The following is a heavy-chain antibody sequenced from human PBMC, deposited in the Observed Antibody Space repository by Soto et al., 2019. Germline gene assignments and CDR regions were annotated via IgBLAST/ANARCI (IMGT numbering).Heavy chain of an antibody. J-gene: IGHJ6*03. V-gene: IGHV4-59*01. CDR1: GGSISSYY. D-gene: IGHD4-17*01. CDR3: ARVGATVTPTDYYYYMDV. CDR2: IYYSGST. Sequence: PSETLSLTCTVSGGSISSYYWSWIRQPPGKGLEWIGYIYYSGSTNYNPSLKSRVTISVDTSKNQFSLKLSSVTAADTAVYYCARVGATVTPTDYYYYMDVWGKGTTVTVSS.